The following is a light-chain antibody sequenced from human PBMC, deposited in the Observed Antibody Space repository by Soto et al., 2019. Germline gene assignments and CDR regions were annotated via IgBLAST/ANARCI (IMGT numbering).Light chain of an antibody. CDR3: QQSYSLPYT. CDR2: AAS. J-gene: IGKJ2*01. V-gene: IGKV1-39*01. Sequence: DIQMTQSPSSLSASVGDRVTITCRASQSVGSLLNWFQQRPGIAPKLLIYAASTLQSGAPSRFSGSGAGTDFTLIISSLQPEDFATYYCQQSYSLPYTFGQGTKPEI. CDR1: QSVGSL.